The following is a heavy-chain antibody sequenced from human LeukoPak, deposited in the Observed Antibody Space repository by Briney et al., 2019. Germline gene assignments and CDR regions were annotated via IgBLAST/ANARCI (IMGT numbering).Heavy chain of an antibody. CDR2: VGISGDT. CDR1: GFTFRSYD. D-gene: IGHD6-19*01. CDR3: VRGGIQVSGIDEIDY. Sequence: GGSLRLSCAASGFTFRSYDMHWVHQVTGKGLEWVSAVGISGDTYYAGSVKGRFTISRENAKNSLYLQMNSLTAGDTAVYYCVRGGIQVSGIDEIDYWGQGTLVTVSS. V-gene: IGHV3-13*01. J-gene: IGHJ4*02.